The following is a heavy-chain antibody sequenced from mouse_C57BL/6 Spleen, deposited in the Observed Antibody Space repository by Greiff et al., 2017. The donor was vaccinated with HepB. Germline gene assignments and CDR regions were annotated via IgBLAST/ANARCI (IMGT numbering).Heavy chain of an antibody. J-gene: IGHJ2*01. CDR3: ARESSTVVAGDFDY. D-gene: IGHD1-1*01. CDR2: ISYDGSN. V-gene: IGHV3-6*01. CDR1: GYSITSGYY. Sequence: EVKLQESGPGLVKPSQSLSLTCSVTGYSITSGYYWNWIRQFPGNKLEWMGYISYDGSNNYNPSLKNRISITRDTSKNQFFLKLNSVTTEDTATYYCARESSTVVAGDFDYWGQGTTLTVSS.